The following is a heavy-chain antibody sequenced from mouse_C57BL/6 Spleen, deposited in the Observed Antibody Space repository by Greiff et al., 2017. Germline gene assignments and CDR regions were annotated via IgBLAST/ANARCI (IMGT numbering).Heavy chain of an antibody. V-gene: IGHV14-2*01. CDR1: GFNIKDYY. CDR2: IDPEDGET. CDR3: ASDYYGSSYGY. Sequence: EVKLMESGAELVKPGASVKLSCTASGFNIKDYYMHWVKQRTEQGLEWIGRIDPEDGETKYAPKFQGKATITADTSSNTAYLQLSSLTSEDTAVXYGASDYYGSSYGYWGQGTTLTVSS. J-gene: IGHJ2*01. D-gene: IGHD1-1*01.